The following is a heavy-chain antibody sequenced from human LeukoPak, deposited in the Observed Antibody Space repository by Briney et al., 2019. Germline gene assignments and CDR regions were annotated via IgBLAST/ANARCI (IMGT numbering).Heavy chain of an antibody. Sequence: SETLSLTCTASGGSISSYYWSWIRQPPGKGLEWIGHIYYSGSTNYNPSLKSRVTISVDTSENQFSLKLISVTAADTAVYYCARSSGYYYYYFDYWGQGTLVTVSS. CDR3: ARSSGYYYYYFDY. CDR2: IYYSGST. CDR1: GGSISSYY. J-gene: IGHJ4*02. D-gene: IGHD3-22*01. V-gene: IGHV4-59*01.